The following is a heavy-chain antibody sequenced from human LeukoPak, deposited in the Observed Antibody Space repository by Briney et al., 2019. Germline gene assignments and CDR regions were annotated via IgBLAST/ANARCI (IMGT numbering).Heavy chain of an antibody. CDR3: ARLRDGRWLLEY. CDR2: IRYSGNT. J-gene: IGHJ4*02. Sequence: KPSETLSLTCTVSGDSIIGSRYYWGWIRQPPGKGLEWIASIRYSGNTFYNPSFKSRVTISVDTSNNQLSLRLSSVTAADAAVYYCARLRDGRWLLEYWGQGTLVTVSS. CDR1: GDSIIGSRYY. V-gene: IGHV4-39*01. D-gene: IGHD5-12*01.